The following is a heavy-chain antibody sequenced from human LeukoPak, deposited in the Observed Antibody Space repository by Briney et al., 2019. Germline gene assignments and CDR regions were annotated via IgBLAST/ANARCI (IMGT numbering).Heavy chain of an antibody. J-gene: IGHJ4*02. V-gene: IGHV3-23*01. D-gene: IGHD1-26*01. CDR3: AKGINWELRYYFDY. Sequence: GGSLRLSCAASGFTFSSYAVSWVRQAPGKGLEWVSAISGSGGSTYYADSVKGRFTISRDNSKNTLYLQMNSLRAEDTAVYYCAKGINWELRYYFDYWGQGTLVTVSS. CDR1: GFTFSSYA. CDR2: ISGSGGST.